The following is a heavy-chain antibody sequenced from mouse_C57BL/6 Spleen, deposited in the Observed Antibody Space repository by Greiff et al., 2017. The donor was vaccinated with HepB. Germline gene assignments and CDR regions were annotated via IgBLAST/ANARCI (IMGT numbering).Heavy chain of an antibody. J-gene: IGHJ3*01. V-gene: IGHV1-55*01. Sequence: QVQLQQPGAELVKPGASVKMSCKASGYTFTSYWITWVKQRPGQGLEWIGDIYPGSGSTNYNEKFKSKATLTVDTSSSTAYMQLSSLTSEDSAVCYCARSVNYNGSSFSFAYWGQGTLGTVSA. CDR3: ARSVNYNGSSFSFAY. CDR1: GYTFTSYW. CDR2: IYPGSGST. D-gene: IGHD1-1*01.